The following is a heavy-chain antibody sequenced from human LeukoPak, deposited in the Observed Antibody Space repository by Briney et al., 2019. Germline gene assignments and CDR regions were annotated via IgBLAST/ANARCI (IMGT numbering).Heavy chain of an antibody. J-gene: IGHJ3*02. V-gene: IGHV1-2*02. CDR2: INPNSGGT. CDR3: ARATGRLRFLEWLPRGAFDI. D-gene: IGHD3-3*01. Sequence: VASVKVSCKASGYTFTGYYMHWVRQAPGQGLEWMGWINPNSGGTNYAQKFQGRVTMTRDTSISTAYMELSRLRSDDTAVYYCARATGRLRFLEWLPRGAFDIWGQGTMVTVSS. CDR1: GYTFTGYY.